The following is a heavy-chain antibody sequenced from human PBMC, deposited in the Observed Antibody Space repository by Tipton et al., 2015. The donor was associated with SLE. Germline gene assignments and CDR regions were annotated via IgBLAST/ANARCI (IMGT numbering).Heavy chain of an antibody. J-gene: IGHJ4*02. Sequence: SLRLSCAASGFTFSDHYMDWVRQAPGKGLEWVGRTRNKANSYTTEYAASVKGRFTISRDDSKNTAYLQMNSLKTEDTAVYYCTRVWIWFGEPHYFDYWGQGTLVTVSS. D-gene: IGHD3-10*01. CDR2: TRNKANSYTT. CDR3: TRVWIWFGEPHYFDY. CDR1: GFTFSDHY. V-gene: IGHV3-72*01.